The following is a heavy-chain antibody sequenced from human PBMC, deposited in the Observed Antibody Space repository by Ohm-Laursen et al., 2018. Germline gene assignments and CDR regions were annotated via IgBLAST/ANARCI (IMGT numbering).Heavy chain of an antibody. CDR2: ISYDGSNK. CDR3: AKDIRFLEWLLYLDAFDI. D-gene: IGHD3-3*01. CDR1: GFTLRDHG. Sequence: SLRLSCAASGFTLRDHGMHWVRQAPGKGLEWVAVISYDGSNKYYADSVKGRFTISRDNSKNTLYLQMNSLRAEDTAVYYCAKDIRFLEWLLYLDAFDIWGQGTMVTVSS. J-gene: IGHJ3*02. V-gene: IGHV3-30*18.